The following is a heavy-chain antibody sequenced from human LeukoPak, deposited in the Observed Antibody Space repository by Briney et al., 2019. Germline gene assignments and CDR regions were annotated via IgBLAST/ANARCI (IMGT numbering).Heavy chain of an antibody. CDR3: ARDRPRFGELWEAGY. D-gene: IGHD3-10*01. Sequence: GGSLGLSCAASGFTFSSYSMNWVRQAPGKGLEWVSSISSSSSYIYYADSVKGRFTISRDNAKNSLYLQMNSLRAEDTAVYYCARDRPRFGELWEAGYWGQGTLVTVSS. CDR2: ISSSSSYI. J-gene: IGHJ4*02. CDR1: GFTFSSYS. V-gene: IGHV3-21*01.